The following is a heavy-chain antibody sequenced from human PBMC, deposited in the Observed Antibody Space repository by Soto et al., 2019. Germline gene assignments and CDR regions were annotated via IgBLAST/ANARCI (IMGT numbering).Heavy chain of an antibody. Sequence: QVQLVQSGAEVKKPGSSVKVSCKASGGTFSSYAISWVRQAPGQGLEWMGGIIPIFGTTNYAQRFQGRVTIIADESTGTVYMELSSVRSEDTAVYYCASAYCSSTSCYTVGVWGQGTTVTVSS. CDR2: IIPIFGTT. CDR3: ASAYCSSTSCYTVGV. CDR1: GGTFSSYA. J-gene: IGHJ6*02. D-gene: IGHD2-2*02. V-gene: IGHV1-69*19.